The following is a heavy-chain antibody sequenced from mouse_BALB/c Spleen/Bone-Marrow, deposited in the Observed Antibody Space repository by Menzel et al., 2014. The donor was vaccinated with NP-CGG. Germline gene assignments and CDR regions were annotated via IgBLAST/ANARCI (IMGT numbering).Heavy chain of an antibody. Sequence: EVKVVESGPDLVKPSQSLSLTCTVTGYSITSGYSCHWIRQFPGNKLEWMGYIHYSGSTNYNPSLKSRISITRDTSKNQFFLQLNSVTTEDTATYYCARRRYDGVDYWGQGTTLTVSS. V-gene: IGHV3-1*02. CDR3: ARRRYDGVDY. CDR1: GYSITSGYS. J-gene: IGHJ2*01. D-gene: IGHD2-14*01. CDR2: IHYSGST.